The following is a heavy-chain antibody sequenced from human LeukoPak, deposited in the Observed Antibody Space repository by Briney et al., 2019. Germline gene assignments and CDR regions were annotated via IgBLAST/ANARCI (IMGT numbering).Heavy chain of an antibody. Sequence: GGSLRLSCAASGFTFSSYAMSWVRQAPGKGLEWVSSISGSGGGTYYTDSVQGWFTMSRDNSKNTLSLQMNSLRAEDTALYYCAKDKLGAGGQSDYWGQGTLVTVSS. CDR1: GFTFSSYA. CDR3: AKDKLGAGGQSDY. D-gene: IGHD6-13*01. V-gene: IGHV3-23*01. J-gene: IGHJ4*02. CDR2: ISGSGGGT.